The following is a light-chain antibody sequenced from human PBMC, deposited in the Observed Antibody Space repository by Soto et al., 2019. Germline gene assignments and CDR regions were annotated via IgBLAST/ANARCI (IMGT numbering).Light chain of an antibody. V-gene: IGLV2-23*02. CDR1: ISYFGTKKF. Sequence: QSVLTQPASMSGSPGQSITISCIETISYFGTKKFFSWYQQHPGKAPKLIIYEVTKRPSGVSDRFSGSKSVNTASLTLSGLQAEDEADYFCCLYTSTFSVFGGGTQLTVL. CDR3: CLYTSTFSV. J-gene: IGLJ3*02. CDR2: EVT.